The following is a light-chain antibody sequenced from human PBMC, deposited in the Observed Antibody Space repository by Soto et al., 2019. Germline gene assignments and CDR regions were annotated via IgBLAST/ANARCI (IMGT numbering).Light chain of an antibody. CDR3: QQHSNWPT. CDR1: QGVSSY. J-gene: IGKJ2*01. Sequence: EIVLTQSPATLSSSPGERATLSCRASQGVSSYLAWYQQKPGQAPRLLIYDASNRATGIPARFSGSGSGTDFTLTISRLAAEDLAVYYCQQHSNWPTFGQGTKLEIK. CDR2: DAS. V-gene: IGKV3-11*01.